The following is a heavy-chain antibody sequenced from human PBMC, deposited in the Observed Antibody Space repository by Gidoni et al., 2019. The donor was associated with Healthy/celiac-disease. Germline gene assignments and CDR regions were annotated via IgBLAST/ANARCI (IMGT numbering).Heavy chain of an antibody. CDR3: ARDHSSGYYFTDY. Sequence: GGGLVKPGVSLRLSCAASGFTFSDYYMSWIRQAPGKGLEWVSYISSSGSTIYYADTVKGRFTISRDNAKNSLYLQMNSLIAEDTAVYYCARDHSSGYYFTDYWGQGTLVTVSS. CDR2: ISSSGSTI. J-gene: IGHJ4*02. V-gene: IGHV3-11*01. D-gene: IGHD3-22*01. CDR1: GFTFSDYY.